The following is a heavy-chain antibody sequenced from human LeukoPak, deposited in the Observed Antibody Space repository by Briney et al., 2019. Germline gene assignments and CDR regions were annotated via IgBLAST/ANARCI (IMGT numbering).Heavy chain of an antibody. D-gene: IGHD6-13*01. Sequence: SETLSLTCTVSGGSISSSSYYWGWIRQPPGKGLEWIGSIYYSGSTYYNPSLKSRVTISVDTSENQFPLKLSPVTAADTAVYYCARDSHIAAAGQFDYWGQGTLVTVSS. CDR2: IYYSGST. CDR3: ARDSHIAAAGQFDY. CDR1: GGSISSSSYY. J-gene: IGHJ4*02. V-gene: IGHV4-39*06.